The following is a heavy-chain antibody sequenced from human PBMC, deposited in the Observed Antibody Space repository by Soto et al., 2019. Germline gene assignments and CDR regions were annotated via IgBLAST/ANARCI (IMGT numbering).Heavy chain of an antibody. Sequence: SETLSLTCTVSGGSISSSSYYWGWIRQSPGKGLEWIGYIYYSGSTNYNPSLKSRVTISVDTSKNQFSLKLSSVTAADTAVYYFAGSEAFGEVNPINYWGQGNLVTVSS. V-gene: IGHV4-61*05. CDR3: AGSEAFGEVNPINY. D-gene: IGHD3-16*01. CDR2: IYYSGST. CDR1: GGSISSSSYY. J-gene: IGHJ4*02.